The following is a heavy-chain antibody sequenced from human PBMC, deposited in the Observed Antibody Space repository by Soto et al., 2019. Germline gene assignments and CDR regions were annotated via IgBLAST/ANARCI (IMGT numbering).Heavy chain of an antibody. CDR1: GFTFSNAW. D-gene: IGHD4-17*01. V-gene: IGHV3-15*07. CDR2: IKSKTDGGTT. Sequence: TGGSLRLSCAASGFTFSNAWMNWVRQAPGKGLEWVGRIKSKTDGGTTDYAAPVKGRFTISRDDSKNTLYLQMNSLKTEDTAVYYCTTDSYGDYWVRASYYYYGMDVWGQGTTVTVSS. J-gene: IGHJ6*02. CDR3: TTDSYGDYWVRASYYYYGMDV.